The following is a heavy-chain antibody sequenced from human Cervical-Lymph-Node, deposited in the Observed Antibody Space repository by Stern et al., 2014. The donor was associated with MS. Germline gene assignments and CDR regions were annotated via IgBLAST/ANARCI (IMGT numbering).Heavy chain of an antibody. V-gene: IGHV5-51*01. Sequence: VQLVESGAEVKKPGESVKISCEGSGYTFTSHWIAWVRQAPGKGLEWMGITYPGETDARYSASFQGRVTISADRTISTAYLQWRTLRASDTAMYYCARRGTTGTIDGFDIWGQGSMVTVSS. CDR1: GYTFTSHW. CDR3: ARRGTTGTIDGFDI. CDR2: TYPGETDA. J-gene: IGHJ3*02. D-gene: IGHD1-1*01.